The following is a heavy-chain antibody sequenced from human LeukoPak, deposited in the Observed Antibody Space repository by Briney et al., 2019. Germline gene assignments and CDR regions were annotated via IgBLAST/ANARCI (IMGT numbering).Heavy chain of an antibody. CDR2: IRYDGSNK. V-gene: IGHV3-30*02. CDR3: ARPGYSYGYGYYYYYYMDV. D-gene: IGHD5-18*01. Sequence: GGSLRLSCAASGFTFSSYGMHWVRQAPGKGLEWVAFIRYDGSNKYYADSVKGRFTISRDNAKNSLYLQMNSLRAEDTAVYYCARPGYSYGYGYYYYYYMDVWGKGTTVTISS. CDR1: GFTFSSYG. J-gene: IGHJ6*03.